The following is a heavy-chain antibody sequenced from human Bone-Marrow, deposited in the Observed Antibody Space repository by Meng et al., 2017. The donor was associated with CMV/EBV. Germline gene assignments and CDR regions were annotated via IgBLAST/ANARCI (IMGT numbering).Heavy chain of an antibody. J-gene: IGHJ6*02. D-gene: IGHD1-26*01. V-gene: IGHV1-46*01. CDR1: GYTFTSYY. CDR2: INPSGGST. Sequence: ASVKVSCKASGYTFTSYYMHWVRQAPGQGLEWMGIINPSGGSTSYAQKFQGRVTMTRDTSTSTVYMELSSLRSEDTAVYYCARDHSGSYKIYGMDVWGQGTTVTFSS. CDR3: ARDHSGSYKIYGMDV.